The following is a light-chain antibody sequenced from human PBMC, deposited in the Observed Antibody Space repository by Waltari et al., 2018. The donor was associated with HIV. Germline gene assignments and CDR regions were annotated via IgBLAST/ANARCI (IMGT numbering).Light chain of an antibody. CDR1: KNRFYRPNNKSY. CDR3: QQYHSTPDT. V-gene: IGKV4-1*01. Sequence: ETVMTQILDSLAVSLVARATIDSKSSKNRFYRPNNKSYLAWYQQKVGKPPRLLFYWAASREIGVPDRFSGSGSGTHFTLTISSLQAEDVAVYFCQQYHSTPDTFGQGTKLEIK. CDR2: WAA. J-gene: IGKJ2*01.